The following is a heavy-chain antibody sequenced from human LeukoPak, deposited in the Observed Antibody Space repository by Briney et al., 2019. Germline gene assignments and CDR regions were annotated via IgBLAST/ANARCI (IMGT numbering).Heavy chain of an antibody. J-gene: IGHJ5*02. CDR2: IYSGGRI. CDR3: ARGIRGVMGNWFDP. Sequence: SETLSLTCTVSGGSFRGDYYWAWIRQPPGKGLEWIGSIYSGGRIYYNPSLKSRVTISVDTSKNQFSLKLSSVTAADTAVYYCARGIRGVMGNWFDPWGQGTLVTVSS. D-gene: IGHD3-10*01. V-gene: IGHV4-38-2*02. CDR1: GGSFRGDYY.